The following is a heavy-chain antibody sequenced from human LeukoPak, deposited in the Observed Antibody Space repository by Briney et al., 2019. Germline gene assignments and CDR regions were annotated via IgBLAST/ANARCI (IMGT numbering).Heavy chain of an antibody. J-gene: IGHJ6*02. CDR1: GGSISSYY. CDR3: ASSQWLASYYYYGMDV. CDR2: IYTRGST. D-gene: IGHD5-12*01. Sequence: SETLSLTCTVSGGSISSYYWSWIRQPAGKGLEWIGRIYTRGSTNYNPSLKSRVTMSVDTSKNQFSLKLSSVTAADTAVYYCASSQWLASYYYYGMDVWGQGTTVTVSS. V-gene: IGHV4-4*07.